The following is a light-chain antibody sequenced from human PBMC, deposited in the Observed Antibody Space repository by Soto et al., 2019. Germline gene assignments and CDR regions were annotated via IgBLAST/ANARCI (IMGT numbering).Light chain of an antibody. J-gene: IGKJ3*01. CDR3: QQYGTSPLT. CDR2: GAS. V-gene: IGKV3-20*01. Sequence: EIVLTQSPGTLSLSPGERATLSCRASQSVTSSYLAWYRQKPGQAPRLLIYGASSSATGIPDRFSGSGSGTDFNLTISRLEPEDFAVYYCQQYGTSPLTFGPGTKVDIK. CDR1: QSVTSSY.